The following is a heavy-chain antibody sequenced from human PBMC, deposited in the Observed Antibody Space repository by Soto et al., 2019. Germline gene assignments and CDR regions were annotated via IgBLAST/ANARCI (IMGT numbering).Heavy chain of an antibody. CDR2: IYYSGST. V-gene: IGHV4-39*01. D-gene: IGHD1-1*01. CDR3: ARPSDWNDGS. CDR1: GGSISSSSYY. J-gene: IGHJ4*02. Sequence: SETLSLTCTVSGGSISSSSYYWGWIRQPPGKGLEWIGSIYYSGSTYYNPSLKSRVTISVDTSKNQFSLKLSSVTAADSAVYYCARPSDWNDGSWGQGTLVTVSS.